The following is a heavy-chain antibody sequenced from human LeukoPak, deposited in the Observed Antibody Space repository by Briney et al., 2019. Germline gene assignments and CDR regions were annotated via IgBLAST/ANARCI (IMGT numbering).Heavy chain of an antibody. V-gene: IGHV4-59*01. Sequence: SETLSLTCTVSGGSISNYYWIWIRQPPGRGLEWIGYIYYSGGTNYNPSLKSRVTISVDTSKNQFSLKLSSVTAADTAVYYCARVSNGYGGNGAFDIWGQGTMVTVPS. CDR3: ARVSNGYGGNGAFDI. CDR1: GGSISNYY. D-gene: IGHD4-23*01. CDR2: IYYSGGT. J-gene: IGHJ3*02.